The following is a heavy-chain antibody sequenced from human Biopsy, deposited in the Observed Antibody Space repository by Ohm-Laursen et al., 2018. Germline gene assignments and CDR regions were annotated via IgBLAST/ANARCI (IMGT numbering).Heavy chain of an antibody. CDR1: GYTFTNYG. D-gene: IGHD3-3*01. CDR3: ARDRWPHVTLLGLGVFDF. Sequence: GASVKVSCKVSGYTFTNYGISWVRQAPGQGLEWMGWISPYNGDTDYAQKLQGRVTMTTDTSTSTAYMDLRSLRSDDTAVYYCARDRWPHVTLLGLGVFDFWGQGTLVIVSS. J-gene: IGHJ4*02. V-gene: IGHV1-18*01. CDR2: ISPYNGDT.